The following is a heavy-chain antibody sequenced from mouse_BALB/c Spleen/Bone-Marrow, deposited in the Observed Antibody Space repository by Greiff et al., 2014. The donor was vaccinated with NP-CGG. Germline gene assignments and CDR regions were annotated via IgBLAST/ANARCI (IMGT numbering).Heavy chain of an antibody. J-gene: IGHJ1*01. V-gene: IGHV1-62-2*01. CDR2: FYPGSGSI. CDR1: GYTFTEYI. Sequence: VQLQQSGAGLVKPGASVKLSCKASGYTFTEYIIHWVKQRSGQGLEWIGWFYPGSGSIKYNEKFKDKATLTADKSSSTAYMELSRLTSEDSAVYLCARHESYGNYLYFDVWGAGTTVTVSS. D-gene: IGHD2-10*02. CDR3: ARHESYGNYLYFDV.